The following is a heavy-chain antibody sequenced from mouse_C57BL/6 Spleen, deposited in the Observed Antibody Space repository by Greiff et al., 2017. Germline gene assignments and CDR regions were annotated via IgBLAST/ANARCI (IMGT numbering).Heavy chain of an antibody. CDR2: IYPGSGST. V-gene: IGHV1-55*01. J-gene: IGHJ4*01. Sequence: QVQLQQSGAELVKPGASVKMSCKASGYTFTSYWITWVKQRPGQGLEWIGDIYPGSGSTNYNEKFKSKATLTVDTSSSTAYMQLSSLTSEDSAVYYCARIYYYGSSEHEAMDYWGQGTSVTVSS. CDR3: ARIYYYGSSEHEAMDY. D-gene: IGHD1-1*01. CDR1: GYTFTSYW.